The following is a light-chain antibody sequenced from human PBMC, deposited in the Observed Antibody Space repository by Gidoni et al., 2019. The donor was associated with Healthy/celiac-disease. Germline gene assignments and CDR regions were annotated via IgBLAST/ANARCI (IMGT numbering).Light chain of an antibody. V-gene: IGKV3-20*01. CDR3: QQYGSSPET. Sequence: ELVLTQSPGTLSLSPGERATLSCRASQSVSSSYLAWYQQKPGQAPRLLIYGASSRATGIPDRFSGSGSGTDFTLTISILEPEDFAVYYCQQYGSSPETFXXXTKVEIK. CDR2: GAS. CDR1: QSVSSSY. J-gene: IGKJ1*01.